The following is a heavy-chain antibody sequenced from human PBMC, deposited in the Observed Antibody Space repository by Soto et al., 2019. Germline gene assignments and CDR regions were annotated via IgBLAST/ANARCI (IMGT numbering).Heavy chain of an antibody. V-gene: IGHV3-30*18. J-gene: IGHJ4*02. CDR3: AKDMDRMDLPYY. Sequence: QVQLVESGGGVVQPGRSLRLSCAATGFTFSSYNMHWVRQAPGKGLEWVAVMSYEGTNKYYADSVKGRFTISSDNSKNTLYLQMKSLRVADTAVYYCAKDMDRMDLPYYWGQGTLVTVSS. CDR1: GFTFSSYN. D-gene: IGHD3-10*01. CDR2: MSYEGTNK.